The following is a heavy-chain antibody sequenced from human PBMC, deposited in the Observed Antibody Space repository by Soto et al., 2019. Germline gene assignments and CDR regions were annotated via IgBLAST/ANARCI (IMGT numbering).Heavy chain of an antibody. Sequence: PSETLSLTCTVSGGSISSGDYYWSWIRQPPGKGLEWIGYIYYSGSTYYNPSLKSRVTISVDTSKNQFSLKLSSVTAADTAVYYCARDKQQLVRGNWFDPWGQGTLVTVSS. D-gene: IGHD6-13*01. CDR1: GGSISSGDYY. J-gene: IGHJ5*02. CDR2: IYYSGST. V-gene: IGHV4-30-4*01. CDR3: ARDKQQLVRGNWFDP.